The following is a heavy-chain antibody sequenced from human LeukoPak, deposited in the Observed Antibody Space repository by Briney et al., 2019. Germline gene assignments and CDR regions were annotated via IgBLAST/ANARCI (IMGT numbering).Heavy chain of an antibody. V-gene: IGHV1-2*02. J-gene: IGHJ4*02. CDR1: GYTFTGYY. D-gene: IGHD3-10*01. CDR3: ARGRLLWFGELLSETTEFDY. Sequence: ASVKVSCKASGYTFTGYYIQWVRQAPGQGLEWMGWINPNSGGTDYAQKFQGRVTMTRDTSINTAYMELSRLRSDDTAVYYCARGRLLWFGELLSETTEFDYWGQGTLVTASS. CDR2: INPNSGGT.